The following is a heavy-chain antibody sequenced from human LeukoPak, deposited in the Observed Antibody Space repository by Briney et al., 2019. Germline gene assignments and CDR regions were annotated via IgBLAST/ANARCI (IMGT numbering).Heavy chain of an antibody. CDR3: ARLSIAAHQGHY. D-gene: IGHD6-6*01. Sequence: ASVKVSCKASGGTFSSYAISWVRQAPGQGLEWMGGIIPIFGTANYAQKFQGRVTITADESTSTAYMELSSLRSEDTAVYYCARLSIAAHQGHYWGQGTLVTVSS. CDR2: IIPIFGTA. V-gene: IGHV1-69*13. J-gene: IGHJ4*02. CDR1: GGTFSSYA.